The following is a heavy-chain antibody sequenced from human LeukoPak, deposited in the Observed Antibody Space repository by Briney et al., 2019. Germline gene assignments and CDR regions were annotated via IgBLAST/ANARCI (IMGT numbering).Heavy chain of an antibody. Sequence: SSQTLSLTCTVSGGSISSGGYDWGWIRQPRGKGLEWIGYRYHSGSTYYNPSLKSRVTISVDRSKNQSSLKLSSVTAADPAVYYCARQGYSSSSRTNHWFDPWGQGTLVTVSS. J-gene: IGHJ5*02. V-gene: IGHV4-30-2*01. CDR1: GGSISSGGYD. D-gene: IGHD6-13*01. CDR2: RYHSGST. CDR3: ARQGYSSSSRTNHWFDP.